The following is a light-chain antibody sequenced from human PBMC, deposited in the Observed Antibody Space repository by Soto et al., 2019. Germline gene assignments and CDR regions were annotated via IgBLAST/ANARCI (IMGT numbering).Light chain of an antibody. CDR1: SSNIGGRT. CDR3: AAWDDSLSAPV. Sequence: QSVLTQPPSASGTPGQRVTISCSGSSSNIGGRTVNWYQQLPGTAPKLLIYNNNQRPSGVPDRFSGSKSGTSASLAITGLQSEDEADYYGAAWDDSLSAPVFGVGTKVTVL. V-gene: IGLV1-44*01. J-gene: IGLJ1*01. CDR2: NNN.